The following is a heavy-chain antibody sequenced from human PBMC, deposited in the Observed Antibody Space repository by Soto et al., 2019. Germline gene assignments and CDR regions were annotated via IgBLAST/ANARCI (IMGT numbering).Heavy chain of an antibody. Sequence: PSETLSLTCAVYGGSFSGYYWSWIRQPPAKGLEWIGEINHSGSTNYNPSLKSRVTISVDTSKNQFSLKLSSVTAADTAVYYCARIVATIYYYYGMDVWGQGTTVTVSS. CDR3: ARIVATIYYYYGMDV. D-gene: IGHD5-12*01. CDR2: INHSGST. J-gene: IGHJ6*02. CDR1: GGSFSGYY. V-gene: IGHV4-34*01.